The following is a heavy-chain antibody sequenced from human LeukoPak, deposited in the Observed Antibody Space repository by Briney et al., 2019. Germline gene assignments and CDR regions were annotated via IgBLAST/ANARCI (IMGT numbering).Heavy chain of an antibody. CDR3: ARYYYGSGTLNWFDP. V-gene: IGHV1-18*01. CDR2: ISAYNGNT. J-gene: IGHJ5*02. D-gene: IGHD3-10*01. Sequence: GASVKVSCKASGYTFTSYGISWVRQAPGQGLEWMGWISAYNGNTNYAQKLQGRVTMTTDTSTSTAHMELRSLRSDDTAVYYCARYYYGSGTLNWFDPWGQGTLVTVSS. CDR1: GYTFTSYG.